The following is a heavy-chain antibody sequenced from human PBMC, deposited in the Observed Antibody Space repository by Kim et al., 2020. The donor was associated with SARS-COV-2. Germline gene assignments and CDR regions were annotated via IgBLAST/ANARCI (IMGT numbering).Heavy chain of an antibody. CDR3: AREYCGGDCYQGAYYYYGVDV. CDR2: ISSSSSYI. D-gene: IGHD2-21*02. CDR1: GFTFSSYS. Sequence: GGSLRLSCAASGFTFSSYSMNWVRQAPGKGLEWVSSISSSSSYIYYADSVKGRFTISRDNAKNSLYLQMNSLRAEDTAVYYCAREYCGGDCYQGAYYYYGVDVWGQGTTVTVSS. J-gene: IGHJ6*02. V-gene: IGHV3-21*01.